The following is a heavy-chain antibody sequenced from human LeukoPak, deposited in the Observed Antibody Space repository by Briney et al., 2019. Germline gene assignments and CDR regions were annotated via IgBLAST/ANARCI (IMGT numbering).Heavy chain of an antibody. D-gene: IGHD6-13*01. CDR2: VSSDGAQR. J-gene: IGHJ3*02. CDR3: AKDSGYSSSWYKFLGNAFDI. CDR1: GFTFSNYG. Sequence: GGSLRLSCAASGFTFSNYGMHWVRQAPGKGLEWVAAVSSDGAQRYSVDSVKGRFTISRDNSKNTLYLQMNGLRAEDTAVYYCAKDSGYSSSWYKFLGNAFDIWGQGTMVTVSS. V-gene: IGHV3-30*18.